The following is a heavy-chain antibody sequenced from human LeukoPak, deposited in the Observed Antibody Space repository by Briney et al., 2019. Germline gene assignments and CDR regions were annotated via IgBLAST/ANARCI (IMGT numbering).Heavy chain of an antibody. Sequence: GESLNISCKGSGYRFISYWIVWVRQLPGKGLELMGIIYPGDSDTRYNPSFQGQVTISADKSISTSYLQWSSLKASDTAVYYCGRPTRDGYTLDAFDMWGQGTMVTVSS. D-gene: IGHD5-24*01. CDR1: GYRFISYW. V-gene: IGHV5-51*01. CDR3: GRPTRDGYTLDAFDM. J-gene: IGHJ3*02. CDR2: IYPGDSDT.